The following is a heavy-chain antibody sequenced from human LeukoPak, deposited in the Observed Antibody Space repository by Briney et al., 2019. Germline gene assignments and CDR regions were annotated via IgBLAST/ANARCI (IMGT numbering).Heavy chain of an antibody. CDR2: INAFNGDR. Sequence: ASVKVSCKASGYSFTNYGITWERQAPGLGLEWMGWINAFNGDRDHAQKFQGRVTMTTDTSTSTAYMELRSLRSDDTAVYYCARDGSGTWSDPWGQGTLVTVSS. D-gene: IGHD3-10*01. J-gene: IGHJ5*02. CDR3: ARDGSGTWSDP. V-gene: IGHV1-18*01. CDR1: GYSFTNYG.